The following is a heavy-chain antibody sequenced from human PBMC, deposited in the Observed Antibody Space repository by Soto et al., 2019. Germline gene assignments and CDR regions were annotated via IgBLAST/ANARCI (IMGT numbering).Heavy chain of an antibody. CDR1: GGTFSSYA. CDR3: ARDGDDWNSAQGMDV. J-gene: IGHJ6*02. CDR2: IIPIFGTA. V-gene: IGHV1-69*05. Sequence: GASVKVSCKASGGTFSSYAISWVRQAPGQGLEWMGGIIPIFGTANYAQKFQGRVTITTDESTSTAYMELSSLRSEDTAVYYCARDGDDWNSAQGMDVWGQGTTVTVSS. D-gene: IGHD1-7*01.